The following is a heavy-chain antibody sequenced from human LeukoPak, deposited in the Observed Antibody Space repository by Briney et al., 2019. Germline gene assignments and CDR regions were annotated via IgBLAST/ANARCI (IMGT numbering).Heavy chain of an antibody. CDR3: ARDSSSRPFDY. CDR1: GFTFSDYG. D-gene: IGHD6-19*01. Sequence: PGGSLRLSCAASGFTFSDYGMHWVRRAPGKGLEYVSTISSNGGSTYYANSVKGRFTVSRDNSKNTLYLQMGSLRAEDMAVYYCARDSSSRPFDYWGQGTLVTVSS. CDR2: ISSNGGST. V-gene: IGHV3-64*01. J-gene: IGHJ4*02.